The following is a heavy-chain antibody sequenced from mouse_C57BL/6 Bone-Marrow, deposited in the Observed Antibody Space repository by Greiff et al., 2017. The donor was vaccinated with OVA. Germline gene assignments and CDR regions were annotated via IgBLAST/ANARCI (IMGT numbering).Heavy chain of an antibody. CDR1: GFTFSSYG. CDR3: ARQYYYGSRDY. D-gene: IGHD1-1*01. Sequence: VMLVESGGDLVKPGGSLKLSCAASGFTFSSYGMSWVRQTPDKRLEWVATISSGGSYTYYPDSVKGRFTISRDNAKNTLYLQMSRLKSEDTAMYYCARQYYYGSRDYWGQGTTLTVSS. V-gene: IGHV5-6*02. CDR2: ISSGGSYT. J-gene: IGHJ2*01.